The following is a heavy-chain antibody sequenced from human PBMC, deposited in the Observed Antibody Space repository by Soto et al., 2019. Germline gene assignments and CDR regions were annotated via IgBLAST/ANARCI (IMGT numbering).Heavy chain of an antibody. CDR3: AKCPGVAAAGPPFAP. CDR2: ISYDGSNK. J-gene: IGHJ5*02. CDR1: GFTFSSYG. D-gene: IGHD6-13*01. Sequence: QVQLVESGGGVVQPGRSLRLSCAASGFTFSSYGIHWVRQAPGKGLEWVAVISYDGSNKYYADSVKGRLSITRDNSQNTLYLQLNTLRPEDTAVYYCAKCPGVAAAGPPFAPWGQGTLVTVSS. V-gene: IGHV3-30*18.